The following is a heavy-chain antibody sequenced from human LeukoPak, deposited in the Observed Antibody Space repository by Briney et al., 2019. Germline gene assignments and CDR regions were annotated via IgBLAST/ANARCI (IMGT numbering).Heavy chain of an antibody. Sequence: SETLSLTCTVSGVSISSSSYYWGWIRQPPGKGLECIANSYNSGSTYYNLSSKGRLTIPVDTPKNQSSLKLSAGTAEDTAVYYYASIAGVVGKRYFYYWGQGTLVTVSS. CDR1: GVSISSSSYY. D-gene: IGHD1-1*01. J-gene: IGHJ4*02. V-gene: IGHV4-39*01. CDR2: SYNSGST. CDR3: ASIAGVVGKRYFYY.